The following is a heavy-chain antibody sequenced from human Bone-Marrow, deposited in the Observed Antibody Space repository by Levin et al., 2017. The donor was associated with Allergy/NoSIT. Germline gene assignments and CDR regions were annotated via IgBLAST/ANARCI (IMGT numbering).Heavy chain of an antibody. V-gene: IGHV3-33*01. Sequence: GGSLRLSCAASGFTFSSYGMHWVRQAPGKGLEWVALIWYDGSNKYYADSVKGRFTISRDNSENTLYLQMNSLRAEDTAVYYCARGYYYRSGSYYTPLNYWGQGTLVTVSS. CDR1: GFTFSSYG. J-gene: IGHJ4*02. CDR3: ARGYYYRSGSYYTPLNY. CDR2: IWYDGSNK. D-gene: IGHD3-10*01.